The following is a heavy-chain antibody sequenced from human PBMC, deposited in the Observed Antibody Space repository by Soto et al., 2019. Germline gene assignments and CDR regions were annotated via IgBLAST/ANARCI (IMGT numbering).Heavy chain of an antibody. J-gene: IGHJ6*02. Sequence: QVQLQESGPGLVKPSETLSLTCTVSGGSVSSGSYYWSWIRQPPGKGLEWIGYIYYSGSTNYNPSLKSRVTISVDTSKNQFSLKLSSVTAADTAVYYCARSQTKTDLLWFGELLVYYYGMDVWGQGTTVTVSS. CDR3: ARSQTKTDLLWFGELLVYYYGMDV. V-gene: IGHV4-61*01. CDR1: GGSVSSGSYY. CDR2: IYYSGST. D-gene: IGHD3-10*01.